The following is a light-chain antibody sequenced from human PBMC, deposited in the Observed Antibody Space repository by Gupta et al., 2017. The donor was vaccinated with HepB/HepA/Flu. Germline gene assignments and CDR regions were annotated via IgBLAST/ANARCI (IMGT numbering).Light chain of an antibody. Sequence: EIVLTQSPATLSLSPGERATLSCRASQSVSSYLAWYQQKPGQAPRLLIYDASNRATGIPARCRGRGSGTDFTLTISRLEPEDFAVYYCQQRSNRPLPLTFGGGTKVEIK. CDR2: DAS. V-gene: IGKV3-11*01. CDR3: QQRSNRPLPLT. CDR1: QSVSSY. J-gene: IGKJ4*01.